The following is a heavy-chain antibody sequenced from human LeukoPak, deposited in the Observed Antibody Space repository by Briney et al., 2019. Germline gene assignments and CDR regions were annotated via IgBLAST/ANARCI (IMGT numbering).Heavy chain of an antibody. J-gene: IGHJ4*02. CDR1: GYSFTSYW. CDR3: ARYTTGDFDY. Sequence: GESLKISCKGSGYSFTSYWISWVRHMRGKGLEWMGRIVPSDSYTNYSPSFQGHVTISADKSISTAYLQWSSLKASDTAMYYCARYTTGDFDYWGQGTLVTVSS. CDR2: IVPSDSYT. D-gene: IGHD1-1*01. V-gene: IGHV5-10-1*01.